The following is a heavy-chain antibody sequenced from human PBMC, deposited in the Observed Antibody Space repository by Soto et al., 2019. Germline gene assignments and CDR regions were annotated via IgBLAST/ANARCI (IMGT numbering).Heavy chain of an antibody. J-gene: IGHJ6*03. CDR2: INSDGSST. V-gene: IGHV3-74*01. CDR3: ARETGDYYYYYYMDA. Sequence: GGSLRLSCAASGFTFSSYWMHWVRQAPGKGLVWVSRINSDGSSTSYADSVKGRFTISRDNAKNTLYLQMNSLRAEDTAGYYCARETGDYYYYYYMDAGAKGPRSPSP. CDR1: GFTFSSYW.